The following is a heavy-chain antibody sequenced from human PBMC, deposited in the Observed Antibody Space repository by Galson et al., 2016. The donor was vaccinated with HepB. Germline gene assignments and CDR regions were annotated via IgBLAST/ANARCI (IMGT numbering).Heavy chain of an antibody. CDR3: AKGNNHYYYGMDV. CDR1: GFTFSHLG. Sequence: SLRLSCAASGFTFSHLGMHWVRQAPGKGLEWVAVIPEDGNNKYYADSVEGRFSISRDNSKNTLYLQMNSLRADDTAVYSCAKGNNHYYYGMDVWGQGTTVTVSS. CDR2: IPEDGNNK. D-gene: IGHD1/OR15-1a*01. V-gene: IGHV3-30*18. J-gene: IGHJ6*02.